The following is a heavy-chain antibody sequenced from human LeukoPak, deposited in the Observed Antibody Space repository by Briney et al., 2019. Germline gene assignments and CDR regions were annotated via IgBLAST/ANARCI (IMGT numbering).Heavy chain of an antibody. CDR3: ARGVVDTAMVPWD. Sequence: PGGSLRLSCAASGFTFSSYEMNWVRQAPGKGLEGVSYISSSGSTIYYADSVKGRFTISRDNAKNSLYLQMNSLRAEDTAVYYCARGVVDTAMVPWDWGQGTLVTVSS. CDR2: ISSSGSTI. CDR1: GFTFSSYE. D-gene: IGHD5-18*01. V-gene: IGHV3-48*03. J-gene: IGHJ4*02.